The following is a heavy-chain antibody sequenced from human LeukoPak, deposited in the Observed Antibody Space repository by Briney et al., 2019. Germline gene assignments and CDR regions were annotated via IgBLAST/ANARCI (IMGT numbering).Heavy chain of an antibody. D-gene: IGHD3-22*01. Sequence: PSETLSLTCAVSGGSISSGGYSWSWIRQPPGMGLEWIGYIYHSGSTYYNPSLKSRVTISVDRSKNQFSLKLSSVTAADTAVYYCARDSPNYYDSSGYQDWYFDLWGRGTLVTVSS. V-gene: IGHV4-30-2*01. CDR3: ARDSPNYYDSSGYQDWYFDL. CDR2: IYHSGST. CDR1: GGSISSGGYS. J-gene: IGHJ2*01.